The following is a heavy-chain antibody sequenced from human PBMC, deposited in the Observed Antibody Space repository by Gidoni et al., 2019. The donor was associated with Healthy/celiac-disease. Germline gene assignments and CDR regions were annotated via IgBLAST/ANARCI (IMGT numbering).Heavy chain of an antibody. CDR3: ARMDIVVVPAAFYYYGMDV. J-gene: IGHJ6*02. V-gene: IGHV1-8*01. Sequence: MGWMNPNSGNTGYAQKFQGRVTMTRNTSISTAYMELSSLRSEDTAVYYCARMDIVVVPAAFYYYGMDVWGQGTTVTVSS. CDR2: MNPNSGNT. D-gene: IGHD2-2*03.